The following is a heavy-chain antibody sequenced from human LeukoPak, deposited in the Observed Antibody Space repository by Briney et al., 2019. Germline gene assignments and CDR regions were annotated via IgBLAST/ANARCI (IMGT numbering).Heavy chain of an antibody. Sequence: GGSLRLSCAASGFTFSSYSMNWVHQAPGKGLEWVSSISSSSSYIYYADSVKGRFTISRDSAKNSLYLQMNSLRAEDTAVYYCARAIYDKGALFDYWGQGTLVTVSS. V-gene: IGHV3-21*01. CDR1: GFTFSSYS. CDR3: ARAIYDKGALFDY. CDR2: ISSSSSYI. J-gene: IGHJ4*02. D-gene: IGHD3-22*01.